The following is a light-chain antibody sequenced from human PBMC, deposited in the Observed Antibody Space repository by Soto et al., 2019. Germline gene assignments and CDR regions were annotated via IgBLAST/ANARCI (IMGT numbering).Light chain of an antibody. CDR2: DAS. CDR1: QSISDS. V-gene: IGKV1-5*01. CDR3: QQYTGYSRT. J-gene: IGKJ1*01. Sequence: DIQMTQSPTTLSTSIGDRVTITCRASQSISDSLAWYQQKPGKAPFLLISDASNLERGVPSRFSGSGSGTEITLTISSMQPDDFATYYCQQYTGYSRTFGQGTKVDIK.